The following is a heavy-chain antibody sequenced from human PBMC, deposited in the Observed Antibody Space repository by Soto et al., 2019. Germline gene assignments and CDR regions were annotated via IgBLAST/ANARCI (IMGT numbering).Heavy chain of an antibody. V-gene: IGHV4-59*01. CDR1: GGSIISYY. Sequence: SETLSLTCTVSGGSIISYYWSWIRQPPGKGLEWIGYIYYSGSTNYNPSLKSRVTISVDTSKNQFSLKLSSVTAADTAVYYCARDGSGRGDFPYFDYWGQGTLVTVSS. J-gene: IGHJ4*02. CDR2: IYYSGST. CDR3: ARDGSGRGDFPYFDY. D-gene: IGHD4-17*01.